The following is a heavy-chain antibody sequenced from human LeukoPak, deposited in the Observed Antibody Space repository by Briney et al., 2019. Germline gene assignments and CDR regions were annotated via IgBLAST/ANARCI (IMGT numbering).Heavy chain of an antibody. Sequence: SETLSLTCTVPGGSISSYYWSWIRQPAGKGLEWIGRIYTSGSTHYNPSLKSRVTMSVDTSKNQFSLKLSSVTAADTAVYYCARIRYCSSTSCYAGVHWFDPWGQGTLLSVSS. CDR2: IYTSGST. J-gene: IGHJ5*02. CDR3: ARIRYCSSTSCYAGVHWFDP. D-gene: IGHD2-2*01. CDR1: GGSISSYY. V-gene: IGHV4-4*07.